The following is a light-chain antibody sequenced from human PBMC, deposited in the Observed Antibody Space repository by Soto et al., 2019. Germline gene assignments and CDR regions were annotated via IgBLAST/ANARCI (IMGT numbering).Light chain of an antibody. V-gene: IGKV1-27*01. J-gene: IGKJ4*01. Sequence: DIQMTQSPSTLSASVVDRVTITCRASQNFGTSLAWYQQTPGKAPKLLIYATSTVQSGGPSRFSGSGSGTDFTLTISSLQPEDVATCSCQKCGIAPFTFGGGTKV. CDR3: QKCGIAPFT. CDR1: QNFGTS. CDR2: ATS.